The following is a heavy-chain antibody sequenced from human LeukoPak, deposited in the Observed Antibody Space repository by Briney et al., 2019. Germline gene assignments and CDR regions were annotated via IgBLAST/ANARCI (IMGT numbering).Heavy chain of an antibody. CDR3: ARLRGRYSSGWYGFDY. Sequence: SETLSLTCAVSGAFITNSHWWSWARQPPGKGLEWIGEIYHSGTTNYNPSLQSRVTMSVDKSKNQFSLKLSSVTAADTAVYYCARLRGRYSSGWYGFDYWGQGTLVTVSS. CDR2: IYHSGTT. J-gene: IGHJ4*02. V-gene: IGHV4-4*02. CDR1: GAFITNSHW. D-gene: IGHD6-19*01.